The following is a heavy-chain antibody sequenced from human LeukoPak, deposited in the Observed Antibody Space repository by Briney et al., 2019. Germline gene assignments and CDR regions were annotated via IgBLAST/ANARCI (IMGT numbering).Heavy chain of an antibody. Sequence: GGSLRLSCTASEFTVSRNYMLWVRQAPGKGLEWVSSICGGVSCAYYADSVKGRFTISRDDSKNTLYLQMNSLRADDMAVYYCARLEGASADWGRGTLVTISS. V-gene: IGHV3-23*01. CDR1: EFTVSRNY. CDR3: ARLEGASAD. D-gene: IGHD1-26*01. CDR2: ICGGVSCA. J-gene: IGHJ4*02.